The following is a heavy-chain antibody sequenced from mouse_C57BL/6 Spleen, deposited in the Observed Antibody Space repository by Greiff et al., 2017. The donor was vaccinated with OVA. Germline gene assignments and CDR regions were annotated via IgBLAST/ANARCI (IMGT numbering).Heavy chain of an antibody. CDR2: IYPGDGDT. D-gene: IGHD1-1*01. J-gene: IGHJ4*01. CDR3: ARSDYYGSSPYAMDY. V-gene: IGHV1-82*01. CDR1: GYAFSSSW. Sequence: VKLMESGPELVKPGASVKISCKASGYAFSSSWMNWVKQRPGKGLEWIGRIYPGDGDTNYNGKFKGKATLTADKSSSTAYMQLSSLTSEDSAVYFCARSDYYGSSPYAMDYWGQGTSVTVSS.